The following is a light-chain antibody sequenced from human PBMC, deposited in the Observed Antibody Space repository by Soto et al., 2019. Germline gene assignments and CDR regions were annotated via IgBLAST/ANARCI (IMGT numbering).Light chain of an antibody. CDR1: QSLLQSNGFNY. Sequence: DVVMTQSPLSLPVTPGEPASISCRSSQSLLQSNGFNYLDWYVQRPGQSPQLLISLGSIRASGVXDXSSGSGSGTDFTLKISRVEAEDVGIYYCMQVLQTPPTFGQGTKVDI. V-gene: IGKV2-28*01. CDR3: MQVLQTPPT. J-gene: IGKJ1*01. CDR2: LGS.